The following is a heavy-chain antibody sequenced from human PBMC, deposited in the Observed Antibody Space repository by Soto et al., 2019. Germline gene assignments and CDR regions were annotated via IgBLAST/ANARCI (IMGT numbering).Heavy chain of an antibody. CDR2: ISSSGSTI. D-gene: IGHD3-3*01. CDR3: AIVLYDFWSGYPNYFDY. CDR1: GFTFSDYY. Sequence: GGSLRLSCAASGFTFSDYYMSWIRQAPGKGLEWVSYISSSGSTIYYADSVKGRFTISRDNAKNSLYLQMNSLRAEDTAVYFCAIVLYDFWSGYPNYFDYWGQGTLVTVSS. J-gene: IGHJ4*02. V-gene: IGHV3-11*01.